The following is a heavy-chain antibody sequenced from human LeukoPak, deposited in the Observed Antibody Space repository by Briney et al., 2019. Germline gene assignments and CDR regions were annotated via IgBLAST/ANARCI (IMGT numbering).Heavy chain of an antibody. V-gene: IGHV3-23*01. CDR3: ARAQGALDY. Sequence: GGSLRLSCAASGFTITTYAVNWVRQAPGKGLEWVSGIGGGGSEYYADSVKDRFIISSDSSQNVVHLQMNSLTGEGTAVYYCARAQGALDYWGQGTLVPVS. CDR2: IGGGGSE. J-gene: IGHJ4*02. CDR1: GFTITTYA.